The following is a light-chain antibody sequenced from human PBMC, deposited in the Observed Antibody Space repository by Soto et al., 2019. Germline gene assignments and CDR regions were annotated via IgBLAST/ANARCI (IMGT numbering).Light chain of an antibody. CDR3: QQSFSIPYT. J-gene: IGKJ2*01. V-gene: IGKV1-39*01. CDR1: HNISSH. Sequence: DIQMTQSPSSLSAFIGDRVTITCRTSHNISSHLNWYHQKPGKAPNLLIYAATSLQSGVPSGCSGSGSGTDFTLTITSLQPDDFATYCCQQSFSIPYTVGEGTKLQI. CDR2: AAT.